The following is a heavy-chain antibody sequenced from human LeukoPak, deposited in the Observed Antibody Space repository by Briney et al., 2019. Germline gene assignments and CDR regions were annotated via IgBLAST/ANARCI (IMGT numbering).Heavy chain of an antibody. V-gene: IGHV3-48*01. D-gene: IGHD1-26*01. CDR2: ISSSSSTI. J-gene: IGHJ4*02. Sequence: GGSLRLSCAASGFTFSSYSINWVRQAPGKGLEWVSYISSSSSTIYYADSVKGRFTISRDNAKNSLYLQMNSLRAEDTAVYYCASRAIVGTTSKWYYFVYWGQGTLVTVSS. CDR1: GFTFSSYS. CDR3: ASRAIVGTTSKWYYFVY.